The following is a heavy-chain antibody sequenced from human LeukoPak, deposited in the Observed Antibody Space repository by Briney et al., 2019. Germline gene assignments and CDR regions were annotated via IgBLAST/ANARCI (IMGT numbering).Heavy chain of an antibody. CDR1: GFTFDDYA. CDR2: ISWNSGSI. V-gene: IGHV3-9*01. Sequence: PGRSLRLSCAASGFTFDDYAMHWVRQAPGKGLEWVSGISWNSGSIGYADSVKGRFTISRDNAKNSLYLQMNSLRAEDTALYYCAKDSDYGSGSYYNAFDYWGQGTLVTVSS. J-gene: IGHJ4*02. D-gene: IGHD3-10*01. CDR3: AKDSDYGSGSYYNAFDY.